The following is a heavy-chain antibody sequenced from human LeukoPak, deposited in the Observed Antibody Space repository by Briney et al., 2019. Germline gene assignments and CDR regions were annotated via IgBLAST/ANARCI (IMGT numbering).Heavy chain of an antibody. CDR1: GFTFSSYG. J-gene: IGHJ4*02. D-gene: IGHD1-26*01. CDR3: AKVHLEGASSLDQ. Sequence: GGSLRLSCAASGFTFSSYGMHWVRQAPGKRLEWVAAISYDGSNKYYADSVKGRFTISRDNSKNTLYLQMNSLRTEDTAVYYCAKVHLEGASSLDQWGQGTLVTVSS. V-gene: IGHV3-30*18. CDR2: ISYDGSNK.